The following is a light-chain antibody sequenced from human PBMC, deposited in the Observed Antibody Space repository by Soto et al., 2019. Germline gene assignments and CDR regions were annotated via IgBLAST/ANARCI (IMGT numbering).Light chain of an antibody. J-gene: IGKJ4*01. CDR3: QPYNNWPLT. V-gene: IGKV3-15*01. CDR2: DTS. CDR1: QGIGDT. Sequence: VEMSHSPATLSASPSARATLXGRASQGIGDTLAWYQHKPGQTPRLLIYDTSTRATGVPTRFSGSRSGAEFTLTINSLQSEDFAVYYCQPYNNWPLTFGGGTKVDIK.